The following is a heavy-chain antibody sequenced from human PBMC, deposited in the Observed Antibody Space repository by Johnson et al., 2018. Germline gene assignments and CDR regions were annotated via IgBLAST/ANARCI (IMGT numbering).Heavy chain of an antibody. J-gene: IGHJ2*01. CDR2: IWYDGSET. D-gene: IGHD3-10*02. V-gene: IGHV3-33*01. Sequence: QVQLVESGGGVVQPGRSLRLSCAASGFTFSNYGMHWVRQAPGKGLEWVAIIWYDGSETYYGDSVKGRFTISRDNSKNTVSLQINSLRAEDTAIYYVARNVHWYLDLWGRGTLVTVSS. CDR1: GFTFSNYG. CDR3: ARNVHWYLDL.